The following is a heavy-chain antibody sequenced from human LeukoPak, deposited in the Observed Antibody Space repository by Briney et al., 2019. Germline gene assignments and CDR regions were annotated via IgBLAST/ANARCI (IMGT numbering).Heavy chain of an antibody. CDR3: AKSKDVSMAASFDP. CDR2: ISGSGGYT. V-gene: IGHV3-23*01. J-gene: IGHJ5*02. D-gene: IGHD6-6*01. CDR1: GFTFSSYA. Sequence: GGSLRLSCAASGFTFSSYAMSWVRQAPGKGLEGVTTISGSGGYTHYADSVKGRFTISRDNSKNTLYLQVNSLRAEDTAVYYCAKSKDVSMAASFDPWGQGTLVTVSS.